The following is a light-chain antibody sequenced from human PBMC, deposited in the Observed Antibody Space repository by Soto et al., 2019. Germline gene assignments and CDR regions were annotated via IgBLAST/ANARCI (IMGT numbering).Light chain of an antibody. J-gene: IGKJ2*01. CDR2: GGF. Sequence: DMQMTQSPSSLSASVGGRVTITCWASESIGTSLNWYQQKPGKAPKLLIYGGFSLQSGAPSRFSGSGSGTDFTLTISSLQPEDFAVYYCQQSYSTPPTFGQGTKVEIK. V-gene: IGKV1-39*01. CDR1: ESIGTS. CDR3: QQSYSTPPT.